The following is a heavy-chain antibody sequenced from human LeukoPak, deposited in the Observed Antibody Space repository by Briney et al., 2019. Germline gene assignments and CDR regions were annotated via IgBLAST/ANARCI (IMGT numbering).Heavy chain of an antibody. J-gene: IGHJ4*02. CDR1: GGSISSTTYY. D-gene: IGHD2-15*01. V-gene: IGHV4-39*01. CDR3: LVVVVAATHYFDS. CDR2: IYSGGST. Sequence: SETLSLTCTVPGGSISSTTYYWGWIRQPPGKGLTWIGSIYSGGSTYYNPSLTSLVTISVDTSNDQFSLMLSSVTAADTAVYYCLVVVVAATHYFDSWGQGTLVTVSS.